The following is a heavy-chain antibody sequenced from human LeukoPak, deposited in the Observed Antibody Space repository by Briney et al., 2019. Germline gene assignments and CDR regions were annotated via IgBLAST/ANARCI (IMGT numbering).Heavy chain of an antibody. CDR2: INPNSGGT. Sequence: GASVKVSCKASGYTFTGYYMHWVRQAPGQGLEWMGWINPNSGGTNYAQKFQGRVTMTRDTSISTAYMELSRLRSDDTAVYYCARESTLNNWNDVADYWGQGTLVTVSS. CDR1: GYTFTGYY. V-gene: IGHV1-2*02. CDR3: ARESTLNNWNDVADY. D-gene: IGHD1-20*01. J-gene: IGHJ4*02.